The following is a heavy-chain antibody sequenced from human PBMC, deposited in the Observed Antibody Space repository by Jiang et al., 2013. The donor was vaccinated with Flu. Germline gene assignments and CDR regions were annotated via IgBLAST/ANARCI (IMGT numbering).Heavy chain of an antibody. D-gene: IGHD6-13*01. CDR2: INPSGGST. Sequence: GAEVKKPGASVKVSCKASGYTFTSYYMHWVRQAPGQGLEWMGIINPSGGSTSYAQKFQGRVTMTRDTSTNTVYMELSSLRSEDTAVYFCARAAAAGRRFDYWGQGTLVTVSS. J-gene: IGHJ4*02. CDR3: ARAAAAGRRFDY. V-gene: IGHV1-46*01. CDR1: GYTFTSYY.